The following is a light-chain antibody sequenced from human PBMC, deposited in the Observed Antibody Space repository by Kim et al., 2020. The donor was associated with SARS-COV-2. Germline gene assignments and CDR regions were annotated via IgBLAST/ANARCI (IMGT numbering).Light chain of an antibody. CDR1: QSIGTH. V-gene: IGKV3-15*01. Sequence: SPGESATLSCRASQSIGTHFAWYQQKPGQAPRLLIYETSTRTSGVPARFGGSGSATEFTLTISSLQSEDFAVYYCQQYHAWPLTFGGGTKVDIK. J-gene: IGKJ4*01. CDR2: ETS. CDR3: QQYHAWPLT.